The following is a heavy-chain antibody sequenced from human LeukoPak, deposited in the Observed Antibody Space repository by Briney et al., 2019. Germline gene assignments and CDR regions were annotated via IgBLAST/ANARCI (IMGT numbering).Heavy chain of an antibody. J-gene: IGHJ4*02. D-gene: IGHD3-10*01. CDR1: GGTFSSYA. V-gene: IGHV1-18*01. Sequence: GSSVKVSCKASGGTFSSYAISWVRQAPGQGLEWMGWISAYNGNTNYAQKLQGRVTMTTDTSTSTAYMELRSLRSDDTAVYYCARQEDYGSGSYYNPSFAFLVQYYFDYWGQGTLVTVSS. CDR3: ARQEDYGSGSYYNPSFAFLVQYYFDY. CDR2: ISAYNGNT.